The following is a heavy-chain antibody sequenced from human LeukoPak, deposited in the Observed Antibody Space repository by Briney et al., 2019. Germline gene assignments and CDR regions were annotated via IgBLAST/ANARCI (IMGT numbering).Heavy chain of an antibody. CDR2: IYYSGST. CDR1: GGSISSYY. D-gene: IGHD3-3*01. V-gene: IGHV4-59*08. CDR3: ARRYDFWSGYYAFDY. Sequence: KTSETLSLTCTVSGGSISSYYWSWIRQPPGKGLEWIGYIYYSGSTNYNPSLKSRVTISVDTSKYQFSLKLSSVTAADTAVYYCARRYDFWSGYYAFDYWGQGTLITVSS. J-gene: IGHJ4*02.